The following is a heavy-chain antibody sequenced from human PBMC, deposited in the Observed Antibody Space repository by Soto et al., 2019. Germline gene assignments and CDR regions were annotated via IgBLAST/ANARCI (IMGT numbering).Heavy chain of an antibody. Sequence: EVQLVESGGGLVQPGGSLRLSCGASGFTFKTYALTWVRQAPGRGLEWVSSISGSGLDTYYGDSVKGRFTISRDNSRNTLYLQMHSLRAEDTAVYYCAIKTGRFLDYYYYMDVWGKGTAVTVSS. CDR3: AIKTGRFLDYYYYMDV. D-gene: IGHD3-3*01. J-gene: IGHJ6*03. V-gene: IGHV3-23*04. CDR1: GFTFKTYA. CDR2: ISGSGLDT.